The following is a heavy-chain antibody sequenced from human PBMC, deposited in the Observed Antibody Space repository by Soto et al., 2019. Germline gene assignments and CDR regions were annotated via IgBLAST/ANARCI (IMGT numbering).Heavy chain of an antibody. CDR3: ARGWGAVADY. V-gene: IGHV4-34*01. Sequence: QVQLQQWGAGLLKPSETLSLTCAVYGGSFTGYYWSWIRQPPGKGQEWIGEINHSGSTNYNPSLKSRVTISVDTSKNQFSLKLSSVTAADTAVYYCARGWGAVADYWGQGTLVTVSS. CDR1: GGSFTGYY. D-gene: IGHD6-19*01. J-gene: IGHJ4*02. CDR2: INHSGST.